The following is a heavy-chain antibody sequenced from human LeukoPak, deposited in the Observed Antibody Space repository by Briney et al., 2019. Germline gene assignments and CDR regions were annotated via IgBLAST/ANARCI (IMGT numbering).Heavy chain of an antibody. J-gene: IGHJ4*02. Sequence: GGSLRLSCAASGFSFSGYGMHWVRQAPGKGLEWVAVIWYDGSIKYYGDSVKGRFTISRDNSKNTLYLQMNSLSAEDTAVYYCAKSRGYYYEKSGPADYWGQGTLVTVSS. CDR2: IWYDGSIK. CDR1: GFSFSGYG. V-gene: IGHV3-33*06. D-gene: IGHD3-22*01. CDR3: AKSRGYYYEKSGPADY.